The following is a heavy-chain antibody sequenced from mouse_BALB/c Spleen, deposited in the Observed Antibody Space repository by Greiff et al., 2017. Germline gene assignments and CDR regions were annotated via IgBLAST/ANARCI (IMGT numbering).Heavy chain of an antibody. CDR3: YGYGGAMDY. D-gene: IGHD1-2*01. Sequence: QVQLQQSGPELVRPGVSVKISCKGSGYTFTDYAMHWVKQSHAKSLEWIGVISTYYGNTNYNQKFKGKATMTVDKSSSTAYMELARLTSEDSAIYYCYGYGGAMDYWGQGTSVTVSS. CDR2: ISTYYGNT. CDR1: GYTFTDYA. J-gene: IGHJ4*01. V-gene: IGHV1-67*01.